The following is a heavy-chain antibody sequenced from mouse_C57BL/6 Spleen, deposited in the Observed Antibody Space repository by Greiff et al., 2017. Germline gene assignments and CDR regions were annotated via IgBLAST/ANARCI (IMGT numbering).Heavy chain of an antibody. D-gene: IGHD2-3*01. Sequence: EVHLVESGGGLVKPGGSLKLSCAASGFTFSDYGMHWVRQAPEKGLEWVAYISSGSSSIYYADTVKGRFTISRDNAKNTLFPQITRLRSVDTAMYYCARGWLGFAYWGQGTLVTVSA. V-gene: IGHV5-17*01. J-gene: IGHJ3*01. CDR2: ISSGSSSI. CDR3: ARGWLGFAY. CDR1: GFTFSDYG.